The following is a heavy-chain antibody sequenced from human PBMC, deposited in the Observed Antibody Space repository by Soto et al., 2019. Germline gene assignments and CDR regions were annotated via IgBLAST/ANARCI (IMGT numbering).Heavy chain of an antibody. J-gene: IGHJ5*02. CDR3: ARIRELRYCDIGKFDP. V-gene: IGHV2-26*01. CDR1: GFSLSNARMG. Sequence: QVTLKESGPVLVKPTETLTLTCTVSGFSLSNARMGVSWIRQPPGQALEWLAHIFSNDEKAYSTSLKSRLTISKDTYKSQVVLTMTNMDPVDTATYYFARIRELRYCDIGKFDPGGQGTLVTVSS. CDR2: IFSNDEK. D-gene: IGHD3-9*01.